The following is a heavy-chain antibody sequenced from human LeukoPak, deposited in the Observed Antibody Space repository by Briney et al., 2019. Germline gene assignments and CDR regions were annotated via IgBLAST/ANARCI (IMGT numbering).Heavy chain of an antibody. D-gene: IGHD6-13*01. CDR3: ARDGTAAGLYFDL. V-gene: IGHV3-7*01. Sequence: GGSLRLSCEVSGFTFTDYWMNWVRQAPGKGPEWVASIRQDGSEKTYVDSVKGRLTIPRDNTKNSLSLQLNGLRAEDTAVYYCARDGTAAGLYFDLWGQGTLVTVSS. CDR1: GFTFTDYW. CDR2: IRQDGSEK. J-gene: IGHJ4*01.